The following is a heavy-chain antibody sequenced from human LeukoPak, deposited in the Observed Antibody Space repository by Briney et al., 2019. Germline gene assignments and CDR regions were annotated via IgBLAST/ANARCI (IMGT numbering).Heavy chain of an antibody. J-gene: IGHJ4*02. Sequence: GESLKISCKASGYSFTTYWIGWVRQMPGEGLEWMGIIYPGDSDTRYSPSFQGQVTISADKSISTAYLQWSSLKASDTAMYYCTRSYDSLGFDYWGQGTLVTVSS. D-gene: IGHD3-9*01. CDR1: GYSFTTYW. CDR2: IYPGDSDT. CDR3: TRSYDSLGFDY. V-gene: IGHV5-51*01.